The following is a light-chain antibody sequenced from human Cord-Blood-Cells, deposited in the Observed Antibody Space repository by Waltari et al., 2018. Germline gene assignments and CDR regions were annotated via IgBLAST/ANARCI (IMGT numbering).Light chain of an antibody. J-gene: IGKJ2*02. CDR2: AAS. CDR1: HSISSY. CDR3: QQSYSTPWT. V-gene: IGKV1-39*01. Sequence: MTQYQPSLSASVADRVTVTCRASHSISSYLNWYQQKPGKAPKLLIYAASTLQSGVPSRFSGSGSGTDFTLTISSLQPEDFATYYGQQSYSTPWTFGQGTRLEIK.